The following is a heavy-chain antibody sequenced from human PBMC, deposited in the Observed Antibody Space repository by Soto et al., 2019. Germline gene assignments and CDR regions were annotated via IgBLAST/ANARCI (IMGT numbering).Heavy chain of an antibody. Sequence: GGSLRLSCAVSGFSFSSAWMTWIRQAPGKGLERVAIMNEDGSERYYVDSVKGRFTISRDNAKNALFLQMNSLRVEDTAVYFCERDRAYSRVGYWGQGSLVTVSS. V-gene: IGHV3-7*03. CDR3: ERDRAYSRVGY. J-gene: IGHJ4*02. CDR1: GFSFSSAW. CDR2: MNEDGSER. D-gene: IGHD3-22*01.